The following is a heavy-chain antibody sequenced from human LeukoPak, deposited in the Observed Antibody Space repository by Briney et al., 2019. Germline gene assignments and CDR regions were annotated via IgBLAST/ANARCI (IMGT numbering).Heavy chain of an antibody. V-gene: IGHV4-4*07. CDR2: IYTSGST. CDR1: GASISSYY. D-gene: IGHD3-22*01. J-gene: IGHJ6*03. CDR3: ARDYYDSSGYYGRGGYYYMDV. Sequence: SQTLSLTCSVSGASISSYYWSWIRQPAGKGLDWIGRIYTSGSTNYNPSLKSRVTISVDKSKNQLSLKLTSVTAADTAVYYCARDYYDSSGYYGRGGYYYMDVWGRGTTVTVS.